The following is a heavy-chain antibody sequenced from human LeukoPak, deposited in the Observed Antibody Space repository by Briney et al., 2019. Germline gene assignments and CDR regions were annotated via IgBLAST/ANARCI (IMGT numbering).Heavy chain of an antibody. CDR2: IISLYGTA. CDR1: GGTFSNYA. V-gene: IGHV1-69*05. Sequence: ASVKVSCKASGGTFSNYAISWVRQAPGQGLEWMGGIISLYGTAKYTQKSQDRVSITTDESTSTAYMELSSLRSEDTAVYYCARGWSYDSSGWLAFDIWGQGTMVTVSS. CDR3: ARGWSYDSSGWLAFDI. J-gene: IGHJ3*02. D-gene: IGHD3-22*01.